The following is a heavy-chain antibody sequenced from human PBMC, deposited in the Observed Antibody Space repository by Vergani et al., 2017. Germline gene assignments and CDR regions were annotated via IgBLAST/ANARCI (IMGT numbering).Heavy chain of an antibody. V-gene: IGHV3-9*01. CDR3: AKDKYCSGGSCYSFGFDY. Sequence: EVQLVESGGGLVQPGRSLRLSCAASGFTFDDYAMHWVRQAPGKGLEWVSGISWNSGSTGYSDSVKGRFTISRDNAKNSLYLQMNSLRAEDTALYYCAKDKYCSGGSCYSFGFDYWGQGTLVTVSS. D-gene: IGHD2-15*01. CDR1: GFTFDDYA. CDR2: ISWNSGST. J-gene: IGHJ4*02.